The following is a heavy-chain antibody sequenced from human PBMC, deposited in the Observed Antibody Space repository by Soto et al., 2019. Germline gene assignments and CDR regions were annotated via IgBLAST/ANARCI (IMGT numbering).Heavy chain of an antibody. CDR3: ARGLDIVLMVYAKNSDAFDI. CDR2: INPSGGNT. CDR1: GYTFTSYY. D-gene: IGHD2-8*01. J-gene: IGHJ3*02. Sequence: ASVKVSCKASGYTFTSYYMHWVRQAPGQGLEWMGIINPSGGNTSYAQKFQGRVTMTTDTSTSTAYMELRSLRSDDTAVYYCARGLDIVLMVYAKNSDAFDIWGQGTMVTVSS. V-gene: IGHV1-46*01.